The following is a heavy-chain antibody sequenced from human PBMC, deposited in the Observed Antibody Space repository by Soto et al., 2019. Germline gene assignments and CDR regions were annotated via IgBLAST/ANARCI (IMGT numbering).Heavy chain of an antibody. CDR2: IYYSGST. CDR1: GGSISSYY. V-gene: IGHV4-59*01. Sequence: QVQLQESGPGLVKPSETLSLTCTVSGGSISSYYWSWIRQPPGKGLEWIGYIYYSGSTNYNPSLKSRVTISVDTSKNQFSLKLSSVTAADTAVYYCARVMPNYGDYERFDAFDIWGQGTMVTVSS. CDR3: ARVMPNYGDYERFDAFDI. D-gene: IGHD4-17*01. J-gene: IGHJ3*02.